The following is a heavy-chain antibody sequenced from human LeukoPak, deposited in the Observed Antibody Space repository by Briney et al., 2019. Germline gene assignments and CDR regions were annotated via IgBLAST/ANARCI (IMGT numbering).Heavy chain of an antibody. CDR3: ARSGIPYCSSTSCYLYNWFDP. CDR1: GYTFTGYY. V-gene: IGHV1-2*02. Sequence: ASVKVSCKASGYTFTGYYMHWVRQAPGQGLEWMGWINPNSGGTNYAQKFQGRVTMTRDTSISTAYMELSRLRSDDTAVYYCARSGIPYCSSTSCYLYNWFDPWGQGTLVTVSS. J-gene: IGHJ5*02. CDR2: INPNSGGT. D-gene: IGHD2-2*01.